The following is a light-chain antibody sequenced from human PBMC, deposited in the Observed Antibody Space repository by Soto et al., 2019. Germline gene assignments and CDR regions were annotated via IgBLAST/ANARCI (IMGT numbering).Light chain of an antibody. CDR1: QSISSW. J-gene: IGKJ1*01. CDR2: DAS. Sequence: DIQMTQSPSTLSASVGDRVTITCRASQSISSWLAWYQQKPGKAPKLLIYDASSLESGVPSRFSGSGSGTEFTLTISSLQPDDFATYCCQQYNSYSWTFGQGTKADIK. CDR3: QQYNSYSWT. V-gene: IGKV1-5*01.